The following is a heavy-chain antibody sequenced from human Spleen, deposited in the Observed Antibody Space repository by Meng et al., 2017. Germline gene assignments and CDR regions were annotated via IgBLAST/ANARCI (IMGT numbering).Heavy chain of an antibody. CDR3: ARGPTTMAHDFDY. CDR2: LKHIGST. V-gene: IGHV4-34*01. Sequence: LSPELSMPADTISLTRGVSGVSFCDCYCSWARMPPWKGLELTGELKHIGSTNYHPSLDSRATISVDTSQNNLSLKLSSVTAADSAVYYCARGPTTMAHDFDYWGQGTLVTVSS. CDR1: GVSFCDCY. J-gene: IGHJ4*02. D-gene: IGHD4-11*01.